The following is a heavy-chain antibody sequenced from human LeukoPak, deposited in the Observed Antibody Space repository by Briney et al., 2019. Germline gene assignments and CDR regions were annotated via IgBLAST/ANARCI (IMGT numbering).Heavy chain of an antibody. J-gene: IGHJ4*02. Sequence: PGGSRRLSCSASGFTFRSYEMNWVRQAPGKGLEWISYISGSDSTMFYADSVKGRSTISRDNAKNSLYLQMKSLRDEDTAVYYCARGGSRGSFDYWGQGTLVTVSS. D-gene: IGHD3-10*01. CDR2: ISGSDSTM. V-gene: IGHV3-48*03. CDR3: ARGGSRGSFDY. CDR1: GFTFRSYE.